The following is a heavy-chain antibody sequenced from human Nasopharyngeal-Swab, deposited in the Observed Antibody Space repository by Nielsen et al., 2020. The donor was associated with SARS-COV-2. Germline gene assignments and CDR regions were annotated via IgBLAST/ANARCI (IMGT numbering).Heavy chain of an antibody. J-gene: IGHJ5*02. V-gene: IGHV1-18*01. CDR3: AREEYSSSLDT. D-gene: IGHD6-6*01. CDR2: ISAYNGNT. Sequence: VRQMPGKGLEWMGWISAYNGNTNYAQKLQGRVTMTTDTSTSTAYMELRSLRSDDTAVYYCAREEYSSSLDTWGQGTLVTAPQ.